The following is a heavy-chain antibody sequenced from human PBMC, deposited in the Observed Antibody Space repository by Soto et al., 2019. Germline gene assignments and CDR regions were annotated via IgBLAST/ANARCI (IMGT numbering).Heavy chain of an antibody. D-gene: IGHD6-13*01. J-gene: IGHJ6*02. CDR3: AREVVARLAAAGTGNYYYYGMDV. CDR1: CGSISSVGYY. V-gene: IGHV4-31*03. Sequence: LSLTCTVSCGSISSVGYYWSWIRQHPGKGLEWIGYIYYSGSTYYNPSLKSRVTISVETSKNQFSLKLSSVTAADTAVYYCAREVVARLAAAGTGNYYYYGMDVWGQGTTVTVSS. CDR2: IYYSGST.